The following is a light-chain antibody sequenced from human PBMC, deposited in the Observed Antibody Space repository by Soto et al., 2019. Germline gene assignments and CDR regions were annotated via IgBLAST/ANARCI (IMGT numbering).Light chain of an antibody. CDR3: QHYYTYPWT. CDR1: QDIRDY. V-gene: IGKV1-8*01. CDR2: AAS. Sequence: AIRMTQSPSSLSASTGDRVTITCRASQDIRDYLVWYQQKPGKAPKVLIHAASTLQGGVSSRFSGSRSGTDFTLIINSLQPEDFATYYCQHYYTYPWTFGQGTKVEV. J-gene: IGKJ1*01.